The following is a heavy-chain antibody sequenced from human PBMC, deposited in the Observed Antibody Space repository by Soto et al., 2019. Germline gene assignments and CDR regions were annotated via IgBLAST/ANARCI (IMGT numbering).Heavy chain of an antibody. CDR1: VGSIISSNW. Sequence: PSETLSLTCAFSVGSIISSNWCSWVRQPPGKGLEWIGEIYHSGSTNYNPSLKSRVTISVDKSKNQFSLKLSSVTAADTAVYYCARVVAGMGGMDVWGQGTTVTVSS. V-gene: IGHV4-4*02. D-gene: IGHD6-19*01. CDR2: IYHSGST. CDR3: ARVVAGMGGMDV. J-gene: IGHJ6*02.